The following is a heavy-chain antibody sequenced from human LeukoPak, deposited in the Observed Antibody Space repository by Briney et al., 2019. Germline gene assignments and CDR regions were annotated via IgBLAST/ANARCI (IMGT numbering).Heavy chain of an antibody. CDR1: GFTFSSAW. V-gene: IGHV3-15*01. CDR3: ATEFYSNGYNF. J-gene: IGHJ4*02. D-gene: IGHD5-24*01. CDR2: IKSRTDGGTT. Sequence: GGSLRLPCPGSGFTFSSAWMTWVRQIPGKGLEWVGHIKSRTDGGTTDYAAPVKGRFTISRDDSKNTVYLQMNSLKTEDSAVYFCATEFYSNGYNFWGQGILVIVSS.